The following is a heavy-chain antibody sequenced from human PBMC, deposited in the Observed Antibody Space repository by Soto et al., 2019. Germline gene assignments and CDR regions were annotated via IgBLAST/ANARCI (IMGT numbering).Heavy chain of an antibody. D-gene: IGHD3-16*01. J-gene: IGHJ6*02. CDR3: ARGPMYDYDEGPLYGMDV. CDR1: GGSFSGYY. Sequence: QVQLQQWGAGLLKPSETLSLTCAVYGGSFSGYYWSWIRQPPGKGLEWIGEINHSGSTNYNPSLTGRATISVDTSKNQCSLKLSSVTAADTAVYYCARGPMYDYDEGPLYGMDVWGQGTTVTVSS. CDR2: INHSGST. V-gene: IGHV4-34*01.